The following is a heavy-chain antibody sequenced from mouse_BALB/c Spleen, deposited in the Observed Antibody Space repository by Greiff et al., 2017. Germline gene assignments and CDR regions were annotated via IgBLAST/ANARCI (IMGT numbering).Heavy chain of an antibody. Sequence: EVHLVESGGGLVKPGGSLKLSCAASGFAFSSYDMSWVRQTPEKRLEWVAYISSGGGSTYYPDTVKGRFTISRDNAKNTLYLQMSSLKSEDTAMYYCARHYYGSSYEGFAYWGQGTLVTVSA. CDR3: ARHYYGSSYEGFAY. J-gene: IGHJ3*01. CDR1: GFAFSSYD. D-gene: IGHD1-1*01. V-gene: IGHV5-12-1*01. CDR2: ISSGGGST.